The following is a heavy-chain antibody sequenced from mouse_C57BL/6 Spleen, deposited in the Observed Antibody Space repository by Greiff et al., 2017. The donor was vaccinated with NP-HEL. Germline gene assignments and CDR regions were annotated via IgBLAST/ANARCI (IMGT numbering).Heavy chain of an antibody. CDR3: TRRDYDSYYFDY. D-gene: IGHD2-4*01. V-gene: IGHV1-15*01. CDR1: GYTFTDYE. CDR2: IDPETGGT. Sequence: SGAELVRPGASVTLSCKASGYTFTDYEMHWVKQTPVHGLEWIGAIDPETGGTAYNQKFKGKAILTADKSSSTAYMELRSLTSEDSAVYYCTRRDYDSYYFDYWGQGTTLTVSS. J-gene: IGHJ2*01.